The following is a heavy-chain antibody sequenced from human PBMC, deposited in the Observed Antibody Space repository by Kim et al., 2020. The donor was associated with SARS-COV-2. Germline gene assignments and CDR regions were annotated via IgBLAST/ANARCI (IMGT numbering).Heavy chain of an antibody. CDR2: ISGSGNTT. V-gene: IGHV3-48*03. CDR1: GFTFSDYE. Sequence: GGSLRLSCVASGFTFSDYEMNWVRQSPGMGLEWVSFISGSGNTTHYADSAKGRVTISRDTAKNSLYLELNTLRAEGTAVYYCTRGLQMTRAIFPYFYGMDVWGGRTTVSVSS. D-gene: IGHD3-3*01. CDR3: TRGLQMTRAIFPYFYGMDV. J-gene: IGHJ6*04.